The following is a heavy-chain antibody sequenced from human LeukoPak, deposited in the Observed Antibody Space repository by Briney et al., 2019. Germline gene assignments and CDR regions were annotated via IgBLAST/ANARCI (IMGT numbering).Heavy chain of an antibody. V-gene: IGHV3-30-3*01. CDR1: GFTFSSYA. Sequence: PGRSLRLSCAASGFTFSSYAMHWVRQAPGKGLEWVAVISYDGSNKYYADSVKGRFTISRDNSKNTLYLQMNSLRADDTAMYYCARDRESRGGRFDYWGQGTLVTVSS. CDR3: ARDRESRGGRFDY. J-gene: IGHJ4*02. D-gene: IGHD3-16*01. CDR2: ISYDGSNK.